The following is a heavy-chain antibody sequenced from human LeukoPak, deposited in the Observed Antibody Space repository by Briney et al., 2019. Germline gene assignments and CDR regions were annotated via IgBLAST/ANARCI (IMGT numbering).Heavy chain of an antibody. V-gene: IGHV3-23*01. CDR2: ISSSGNNA. CDR3: AKTSRVNSAYDSPFDY. J-gene: IGHJ4*02. Sequence: GGSLRLSCAVSGFTFRGAAMTWVRQAPGKGLEWVSLISSSGNNAYYADSVKGRFTISRDNSKNTLHLQMNSLRAEDTAIYYCAKTSRVNSAYDSPFDYWGQGTLVTVSS. D-gene: IGHD5-12*01. CDR1: GFTFRGAA.